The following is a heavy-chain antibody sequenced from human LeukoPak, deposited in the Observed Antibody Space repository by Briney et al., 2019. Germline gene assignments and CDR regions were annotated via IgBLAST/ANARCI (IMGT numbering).Heavy chain of an antibody. J-gene: IGHJ4*02. CDR3: AREDWFHFDY. V-gene: IGHV3-23*01. CDR2: ISGSGGST. D-gene: IGHD3-10*01. CDR1: GFTFSSYA. Sequence: GGSLRLSCAASGFTFSSYAMSWVRRAPGKGLEWVSAISGSGGSTYYADSVKGRFTISRDNAKNSLYLQMNGLRAEDTAVYYCAREDWFHFDYWGQGTLVTVSS.